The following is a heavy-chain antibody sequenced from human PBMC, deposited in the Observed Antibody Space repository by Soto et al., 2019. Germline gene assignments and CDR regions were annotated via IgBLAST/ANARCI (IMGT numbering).Heavy chain of an antibody. CDR1: EGTFNSYA. CDR2: IIPYYNTL. V-gene: IGHV1-69*01. CDR3: ASGASRWYPYFLDS. J-gene: IGHJ4*02. D-gene: IGHD6-13*01. Sequence: QAQVVQSGAEVRKPGSSVKLSCKASEGTFNSYAIAWVRHAPGQGLEWMGGIIPYYNTLNYAQKFQDRVTITADDSTNTVYMELSTLRSADTAVYFCASGASRWYPYFLDSWAQGTLVTVSS.